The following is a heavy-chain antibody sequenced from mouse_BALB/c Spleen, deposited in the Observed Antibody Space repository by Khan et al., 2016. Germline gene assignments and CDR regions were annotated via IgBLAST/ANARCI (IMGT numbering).Heavy chain of an antibody. Sequence: VQLQQSGPGLVKPSQSLSLTCTVTGYSITSDYAWNWIRQFPGNKLEWMDYISYSGSTSYNPSLKSRISITRDTSKNQFFLQLNSVTTEDTATYYCARDYYGSSYFDYWGQGTTLTVSS. CDR3: ARDYYGSSYFDY. J-gene: IGHJ2*01. CDR2: ISYSGST. CDR1: GYSITSDYA. V-gene: IGHV3-2*02. D-gene: IGHD1-1*01.